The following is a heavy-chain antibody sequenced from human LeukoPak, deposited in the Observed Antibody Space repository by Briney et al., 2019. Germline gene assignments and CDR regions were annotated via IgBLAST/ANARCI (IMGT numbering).Heavy chain of an antibody. CDR1: GFTFSSYA. CDR3: ARDPYTHYYGSGSYYPN. D-gene: IGHD3-10*01. V-gene: IGHV3-30*04. Sequence: GGSLRLSCAASGFTFSSYAMHWVRQAPGKGLEWVAVISYDGSNKYYADSVKGRFTISRDNSKNTLYLQMNSLRAEDTAVYYCARDPYTHYYGSGSYYPNWGQGTLVTVSS. CDR2: ISYDGSNK. J-gene: IGHJ4*02.